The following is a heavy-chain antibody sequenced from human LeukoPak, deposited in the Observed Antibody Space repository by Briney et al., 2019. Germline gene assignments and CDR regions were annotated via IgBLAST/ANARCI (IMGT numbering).Heavy chain of an antibody. D-gene: IGHD5-12*01. V-gene: IGHV4-31*03. J-gene: IGHJ5*02. CDR3: ARDRAPSSGGYDNDNWFDP. Sequence: ASETLSLTCTVSGASISSGRYYWSWIRQHPGKGLEWIGYIFYSGSTYYNPSLKSRAFISLETSKNQFSLSLSSVTAADTAVYYCARDRAPSSGGYDNDNWFDPLGQGTQVTVSS. CDR2: IFYSGST. CDR1: GASISSGRYY.